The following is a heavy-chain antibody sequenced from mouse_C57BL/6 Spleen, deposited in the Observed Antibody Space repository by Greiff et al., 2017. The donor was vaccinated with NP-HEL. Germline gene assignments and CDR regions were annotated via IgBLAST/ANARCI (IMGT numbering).Heavy chain of an antibody. J-gene: IGHJ4*01. D-gene: IGHD2-5*01. CDR1: GYTFTSYW. Sequence: QVQLQQPGAELVRPGTSVKLSCKASGYTFTSYWMHWVKQRPGQGLEWIGVIDPSDSYTNYNQKFKGKATLTVDTSSSTAYMQLSSLTSEDSAVYYCARRAFYSNSYAMDDWGQGTSVTVSS. CDR3: ARRAFYSNSYAMDD. V-gene: IGHV1-59*01. CDR2: IDPSDSYT.